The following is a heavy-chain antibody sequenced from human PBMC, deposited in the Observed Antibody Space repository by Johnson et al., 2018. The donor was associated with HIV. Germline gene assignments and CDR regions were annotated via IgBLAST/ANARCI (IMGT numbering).Heavy chain of an antibody. D-gene: IGHD1-7*01. CDR2: IYSGGST. J-gene: IGHJ3*02. V-gene: IGHV3-66*01. CDR3: ARAPQTYNWNYMMAFDM. Sequence: VQLVESGGGLVQPGGSLRLSCAASGFTVSSNYMSLVRQAPGKGLEWVSVIYSGGSTYYADSVKGRFTISRDISKNTLDLQMNSLRAEDTAVYYCARAPQTYNWNYMMAFDMWGQGTMVTVSP. CDR1: GFTVSSNY.